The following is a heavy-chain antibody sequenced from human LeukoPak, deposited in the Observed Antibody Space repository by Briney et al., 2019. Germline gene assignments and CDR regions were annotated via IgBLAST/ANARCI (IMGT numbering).Heavy chain of an antibody. J-gene: IGHJ5*02. CDR3: ARDYTVLNWFDP. D-gene: IGHD5/OR15-5a*01. CDR1: GFTFSSYS. CDR2: ISSSSSYI. Sequence: GGSPRLSCAASGFTFSSYSMNWVRQAPGKGLEWVSSISSSSSYIYYADSVKGRFTISRDNAKNSLYLQTNSLRAEDTAVYYCARDYTVLNWFDPWGQGTLVTVSS. V-gene: IGHV3-21*01.